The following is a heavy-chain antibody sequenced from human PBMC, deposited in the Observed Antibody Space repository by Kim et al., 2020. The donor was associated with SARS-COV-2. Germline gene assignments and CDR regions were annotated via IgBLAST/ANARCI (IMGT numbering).Heavy chain of an antibody. CDR3: ARQSYGDKTFFFYYMDV. J-gene: IGHJ6*03. CDR2: IFHNGGL. D-gene: IGHD4-17*01. V-gene: IGHV4-59*08. CDR1: GGSINDNY. Sequence: SETLSLTCTVAGGSINDNYWSWIRQPPGRGLEWIGYIFHNGGLKYNPSLQSRVTISVDPSKNRISLKLNSVTAADTAVYYCARQSYGDKTFFFYYMDVWGKGTTVTVSS.